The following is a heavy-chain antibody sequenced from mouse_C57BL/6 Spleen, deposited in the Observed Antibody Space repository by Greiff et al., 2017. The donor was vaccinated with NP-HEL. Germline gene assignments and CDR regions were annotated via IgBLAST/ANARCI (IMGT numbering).Heavy chain of an antibody. Sequence: VQLQESGPGLVAPSPSLSITCTVSGFSLTSYGVSWVRQPPGKGLEWLGVIWGDGGTTYHSALISRLSIRTDNSKSQGILKLKSLQTDDTATDYCAKQRDYLYAMDYWGQGTSVTVAS. CDR2: IWGDGGT. CDR1: GFSLTSYG. J-gene: IGHJ4*01. CDR3: AKQRDYLYAMDY. V-gene: IGHV2-3*01. D-gene: IGHD2-4*01.